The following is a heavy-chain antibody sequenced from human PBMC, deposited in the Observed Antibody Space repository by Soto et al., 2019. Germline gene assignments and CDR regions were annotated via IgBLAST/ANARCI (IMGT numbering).Heavy chain of an antibody. V-gene: IGHV1-69*01. D-gene: IGHD3-22*01. CDR3: ARDRDYYDSSATPGP. Sequence: QVQLVQSGAEVKKPGSSVKVSCKASGGTFSSYAISWVRQAPGQGLEWMGGIIPIFGTANYAQKFQGRVTXXXXXXXXXXYMELSSLRSEDTAVYYCARDRDYYDSSATPGPWGQGTLVTVSS. J-gene: IGHJ5*02. CDR1: GGTFSSYA. CDR2: IIPIFGTA.